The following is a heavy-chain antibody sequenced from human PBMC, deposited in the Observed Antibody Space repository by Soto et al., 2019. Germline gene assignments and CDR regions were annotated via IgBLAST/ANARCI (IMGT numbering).Heavy chain of an antibody. D-gene: IGHD6-6*01. CDR3: AGGPGYSSSPD. CDR2: ISCSRSYI. CDR1: GFPFSSYS. Sequence: GGSLRLSCAASGFPFSSYSTSRVRLATGKGLEWVSSISCSRSYIYYADSVKGRFTISTDNAKNSLYLQKNSLRAEDTAVHYCAGGPGYSSSPDWGQGTLLTVSS. V-gene: IGHV3-21*01. J-gene: IGHJ4*02.